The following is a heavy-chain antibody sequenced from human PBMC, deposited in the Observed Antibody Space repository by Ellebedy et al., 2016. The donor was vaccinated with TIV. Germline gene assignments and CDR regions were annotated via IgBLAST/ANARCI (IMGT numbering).Heavy chain of an antibody. Sequence: SETLSLXCTVSGGSISSYYWTWIRQPPGKALEWIGYIYYSGSTNYNPSLKSRVTISVDTSKNQFSLKLSSVTAADTAVYYCARGVTGELLRYWGQGTLVTVSS. CDR3: ARGVTGELLRY. CDR1: GGSISSYY. J-gene: IGHJ4*02. CDR2: IYYSGST. D-gene: IGHD1-26*01. V-gene: IGHV4-59*01.